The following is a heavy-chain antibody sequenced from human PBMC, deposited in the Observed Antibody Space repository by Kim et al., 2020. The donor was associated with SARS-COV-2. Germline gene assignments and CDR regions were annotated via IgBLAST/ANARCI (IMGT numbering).Heavy chain of an antibody. V-gene: IGHV4-39*07. CDR1: GGSISSSSYY. D-gene: IGHD3-10*01. CDR3: ARDGPLSLIPMVRRPMGWFDT. CDR2: IYYSGCT. J-gene: IGHJ5*02. Sequence: SETLSLTCTVSGGSISSSSYYWGWIRQPPGKGLEWIGSIYYSGCTYSNPSLKSRVTISVDTSKNQFSLKLSSVTAADTAVYYCARDGPLSLIPMVRRPMGWFDTWGQGTLVTVSS.